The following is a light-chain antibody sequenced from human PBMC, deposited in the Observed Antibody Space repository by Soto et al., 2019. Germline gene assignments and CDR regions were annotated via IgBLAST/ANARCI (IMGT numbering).Light chain of an antibody. V-gene: IGKV1-5*03. CDR3: QQYNSYLWT. Sequence: DIQMTQSPSTLSASVGDRVTITCRASQSISSWLAWYQQKPGKAPRLLIYKASDLESGVPSRFSGSGSGTEFTLTISSLQPDEFATYYCQQYNSYLWTFGQGTKVDIK. J-gene: IGKJ1*01. CDR2: KAS. CDR1: QSISSW.